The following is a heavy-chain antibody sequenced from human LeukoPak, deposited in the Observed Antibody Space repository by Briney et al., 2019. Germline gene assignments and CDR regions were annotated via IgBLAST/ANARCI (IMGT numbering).Heavy chain of an antibody. CDR2: INPDDGST. J-gene: IGHJ4*02. Sequence: PGGSLRLSCAASGFTFRKYWLHWVRQAPGKGLVWVSRINPDDGSTSYADSVKGRFTISRDNAKSTLYLQMNSLRAEDTAVYYCGRDGSGGLMDYWGQGTLVTVSS. CDR1: GFTFRKYW. V-gene: IGHV3-74*01. CDR3: GRDGSGGLMDY. D-gene: IGHD3-10*01.